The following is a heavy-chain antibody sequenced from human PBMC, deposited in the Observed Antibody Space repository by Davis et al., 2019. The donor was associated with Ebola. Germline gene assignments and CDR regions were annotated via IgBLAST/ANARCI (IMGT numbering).Heavy chain of an antibody. V-gene: IGHV3-30*18. J-gene: IGHJ6*02. CDR1: GFTFSSYG. CDR2: ISYDGSNK. Sequence: GESLKISCAASGFTFSSYGMHWVRQAPGKGLEWVAVISYDGSNKYYADSVKGRFTISRDNSKNTLYLQMNSLRAEDTAVYYCAKDVGYSSSWDSLTGHYGMDVWGQGTTVTVSS. D-gene: IGHD6-13*01. CDR3: AKDVGYSSSWDSLTGHYGMDV.